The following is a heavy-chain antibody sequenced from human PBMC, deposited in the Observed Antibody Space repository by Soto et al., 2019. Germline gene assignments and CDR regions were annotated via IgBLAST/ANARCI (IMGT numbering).Heavy chain of an antibody. CDR1: GGSVSSSGSHY. CDR2: MYHSGST. CDR3: ARAPDS. V-gene: IGHV4-39*02. J-gene: IGHJ4*02. Sequence: SETLSLTCTVSGGSVSSSGSHYWGWIRQPPGQGLEWIGSMYHSGSTYYNPSLQSRGTISVDTSNNQFSLKLNSVTAADTAVYYCARAPDSWGQGILVTVSS.